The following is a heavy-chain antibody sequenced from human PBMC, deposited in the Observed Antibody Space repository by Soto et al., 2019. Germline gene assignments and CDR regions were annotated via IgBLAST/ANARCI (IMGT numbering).Heavy chain of an antibody. CDR2: IIPIFDTA. CDR3: ARARTIVGSTTYPGAFDI. Sequence: SVKVSCKASGGTFSSYAISWVRQAPGQGLEWMGGIIPIFDTANYAQRFQGRVTITADESASTAYMELSSLRSEDTAMFYCARARTIVGSTTYPGAFDIWGQGTMVTVSS. V-gene: IGHV1-69*13. J-gene: IGHJ3*02. CDR1: GGTFSSYA. D-gene: IGHD1-26*01.